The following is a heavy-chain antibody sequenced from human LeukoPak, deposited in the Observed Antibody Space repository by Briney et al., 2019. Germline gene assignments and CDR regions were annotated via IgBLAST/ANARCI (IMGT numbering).Heavy chain of an antibody. CDR2: ISSSSSTI. J-gene: IGHJ3*02. D-gene: IGHD3-10*01. V-gene: IGHV3-48*04. Sequence: PGGSLRLSCAASGFTFSSYSMNWVRQAPGKGLEWVSYISSSSSTIYYADSVKGRFTISRDNAKNSLYLQMNSLRAEDTAVYYCAREGSMVRGVQNAFDIWGQGTMVTVSS. CDR3: AREGSMVRGVQNAFDI. CDR1: GFTFSSYS.